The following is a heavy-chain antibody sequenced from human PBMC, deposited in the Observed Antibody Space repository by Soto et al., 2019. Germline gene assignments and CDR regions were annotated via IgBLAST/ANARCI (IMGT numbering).Heavy chain of an antibody. V-gene: IGHV3-23*01. J-gene: IGHJ4*02. Sequence: GGSLRLSCAASGFTFSNYAMTWVRQAPGKGLEWVSAISGSGGTYYADSVKGRFTISRDNSKNTLYVQMNSLRGEDTAVYYCAKETRHGDVWSGHDYWGQGTLVTSPQ. CDR3: AKETRHGDVWSGHDY. CDR1: GFTFSNYA. CDR2: ISGSGGT. D-gene: IGHD3-3*01.